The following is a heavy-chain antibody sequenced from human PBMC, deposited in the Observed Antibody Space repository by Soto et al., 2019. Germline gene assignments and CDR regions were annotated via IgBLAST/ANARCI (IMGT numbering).Heavy chain of an antibody. CDR3: AKGRIQQWLVRPYYFDY. V-gene: IGHV3-30*18. CDR2: ISYDVSNK. CDR1: GFTFSSFG. D-gene: IGHD6-19*01. J-gene: IGHJ4*02. Sequence: PGGSLRLSCAASGFTFSSFGMHWVRQAPGKGLEWVAVISYDVSNKYYADSVKGRFTISRDNSKNTLYLQMNSLRAEDTAVYYCAKGRIQQWLVRPYYFDYWGQGTLVTVSS.